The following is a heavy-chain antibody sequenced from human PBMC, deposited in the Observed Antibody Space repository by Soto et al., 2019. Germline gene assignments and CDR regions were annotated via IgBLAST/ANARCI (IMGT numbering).Heavy chain of an antibody. D-gene: IGHD2-15*01. V-gene: IGHV4-31*03. CDR2: IYYSGST. J-gene: IGHJ5*02. Sequence: PSETLSLTCSVSGDSVSSGSYYWSWIRQHPGKGLEWIGYIYYSGSTYYNPSLKSRVTISVDTSKNQFSLKLSSVTAADTAVYYCARGALGYCSGGSCYPFNWFDPWGQGTLVTVSS. CDR3: ARGALGYCSGGSCYPFNWFDP. CDR1: GDSVSSGSYY.